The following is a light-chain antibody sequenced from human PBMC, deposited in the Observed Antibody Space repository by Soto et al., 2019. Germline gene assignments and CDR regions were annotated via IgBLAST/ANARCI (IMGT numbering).Light chain of an antibody. CDR3: CAYAGRSTWDVV. CDR1: SSDVGSYNL. CDR2: EAT. J-gene: IGLJ2*01. Sequence: QSALTQPASVSGSPEQSITISCTGTSSDVGSYNLVSWYQQHPGKAPKVMIYEATKRPSGVSNRFSGSKSGNTASLTISGLQAEDEANYYCCAYAGRSTWDVVFGGGTKLTVL. V-gene: IGLV2-23*01.